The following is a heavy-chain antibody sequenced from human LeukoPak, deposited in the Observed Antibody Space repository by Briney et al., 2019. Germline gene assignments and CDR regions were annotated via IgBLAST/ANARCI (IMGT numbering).Heavy chain of an antibody. CDR3: ARALGGNYFWGSYRTYAFDI. D-gene: IGHD3-16*02. CDR1: GGHFKRYA. Sequence: VKASFKAPGGHFKRYAIRWGRPAPGQGGEWMGRIIPILGIANYSQKFQGRVTITADKSTSTAYMELSTLISAVTAVYYCARALGGNYFWGSYRTYAFDICGQGTMVTVSS. CDR2: IIPILGIA. J-gene: IGHJ3*02. V-gene: IGHV1-69*04.